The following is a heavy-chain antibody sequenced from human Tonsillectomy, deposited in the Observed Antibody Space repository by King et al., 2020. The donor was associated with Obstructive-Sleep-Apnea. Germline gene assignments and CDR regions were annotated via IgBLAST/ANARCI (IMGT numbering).Heavy chain of an antibody. CDR1: GFTFSSYA. CDR3: AKDLESSGSYYFDY. D-gene: IGHD6-19*01. Sequence: VQLVESGGGLVQPGGSLRLSCAASGFTFSSYAMSWVRQAPGKGLEWVSAISGSGDNTYYADSVKGRFTISRDNSKNTLYLQMNSLRAEDTAVFYCAKDLESSGSYYFDYWGQGTLVTVSS. J-gene: IGHJ4*02. CDR2: ISGSGDNT. V-gene: IGHV3-23*04.